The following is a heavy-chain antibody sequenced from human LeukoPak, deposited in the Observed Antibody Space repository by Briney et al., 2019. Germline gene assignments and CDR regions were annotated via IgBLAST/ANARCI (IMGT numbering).Heavy chain of an antibody. Sequence: SETLSLTCTVSGGSISNYYWSWIRQPPGKGREWIGYIFYTGNTNYNPSLNSRVTISVDTSKNQFSLRLSSVTAADTAVYYCAKGGTYYYYGMDVWGKGTTVTVSS. D-gene: IGHD3-16*01. CDR2: IFYTGNT. V-gene: IGHV4-59*01. CDR1: GGSISNYY. CDR3: AKGGTYYYYGMDV. J-gene: IGHJ6*04.